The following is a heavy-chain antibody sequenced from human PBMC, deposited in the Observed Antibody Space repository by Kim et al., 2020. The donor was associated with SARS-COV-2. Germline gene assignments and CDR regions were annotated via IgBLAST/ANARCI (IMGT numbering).Heavy chain of an antibody. Sequence: SGPTLVNPTQTLTLTYTFSGFSLSTSGMCVSWIRQPPGKALEWLARIDWDDDKYYSTSLKTRLTISKDTSKNQVVLTMTNMDPVDTATYYCARLNYDILTGYYHGFDYWGQGTLVTVSS. CDR2: IDWDDDK. CDR1: GFSLSTSGMC. CDR3: ARLNYDILTGYYHGFDY. J-gene: IGHJ4*02. D-gene: IGHD3-9*01. V-gene: IGHV2-70*11.